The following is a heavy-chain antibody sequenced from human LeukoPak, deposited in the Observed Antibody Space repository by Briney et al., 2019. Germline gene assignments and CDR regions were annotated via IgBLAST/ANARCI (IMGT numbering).Heavy chain of an antibody. J-gene: IGHJ4*02. CDR2: ISAYNGNT. V-gene: IGHV1-18*01. CDR3: ARQVGATSPGVEY. D-gene: IGHD1-26*01. CDR1: GYTFTSYG. Sequence: GASVKVSCKASGYTFTSYGISWVRQAPGQGLEWMGWISAYNGNTNYAQKLQGRVTITADESTSTAYMELSSLRSEDTAVYYCARQVGATSPGVEYWGQGTLVTVSS.